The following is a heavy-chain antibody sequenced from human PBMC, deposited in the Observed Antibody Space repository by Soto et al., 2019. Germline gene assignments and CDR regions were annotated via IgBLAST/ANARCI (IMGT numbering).Heavy chain of an antibody. Sequence: SETLSLTCAVYGGSFSGYYWSWIRQPPGKGLEWIGEINHSGSTNYNPSLKSRVTISVDTSKNQFSLKLSSVTAAVTAVYYCARAYVRWLHVIGFDPWGHGTLVTVSS. CDR1: GGSFSGYY. V-gene: IGHV4-34*01. CDR2: INHSGST. J-gene: IGHJ5*02. CDR3: ARAYVRWLHVIGFDP. D-gene: IGHD5-12*01.